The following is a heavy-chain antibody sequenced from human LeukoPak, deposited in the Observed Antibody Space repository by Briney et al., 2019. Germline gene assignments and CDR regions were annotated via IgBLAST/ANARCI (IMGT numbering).Heavy chain of an antibody. Sequence: PSETLSLTCTVSGGSTSSSSYHWGWIRQPPGKGLEWIGTIYYSGTSYYNPSLKSRVTISVDTSKNQFSLKLSSVTAADTAVYYCARGGIAVAGTNDAFDIWGQGTMVTVSS. CDR1: GGSTSSSSYH. CDR3: ARGGIAVAGTNDAFDI. V-gene: IGHV4-39*07. J-gene: IGHJ3*02. D-gene: IGHD6-19*01. CDR2: IYYSGTS.